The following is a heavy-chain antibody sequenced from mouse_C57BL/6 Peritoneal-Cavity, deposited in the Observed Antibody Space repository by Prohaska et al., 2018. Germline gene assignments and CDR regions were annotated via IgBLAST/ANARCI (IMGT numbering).Heavy chain of an antibody. Sequence: PGASVKISCKASGYTFTDHYMNWVTQSHGKSLEWIGDINPNNGGTSYNQKFKGKATLTVDKSSSTAYMELRSLTSEVSAVDYCASDGDLDDEAMDYWGQGTSVTVSS. J-gene: IGHJ4*01. CDR1: GYTFTDHY. CDR3: ASDGDLDDEAMDY. D-gene: IGHD2-13*01. V-gene: IGHV1-26*01. CDR2: INPNNGGT.